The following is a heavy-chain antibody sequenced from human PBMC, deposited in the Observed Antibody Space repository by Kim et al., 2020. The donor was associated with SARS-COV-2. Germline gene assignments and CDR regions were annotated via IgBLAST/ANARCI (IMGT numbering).Heavy chain of an antibody. V-gene: IGHV5-51*01. CDR1: GYSFTSYW. J-gene: IGHJ3*02. Sequence: GESLKISCKGSGYSFTSYWIGWVRQMPGKGLEWMGIIYPGDSDTRYSPSFQGQVTISADKSISTAYLQWSSLKASDTAMYYCARPPSYYYGSGTRTENAFDIWGQGTMVTVSS. D-gene: IGHD3-10*01. CDR2: IYPGDSDT. CDR3: ARPPSYYYGSGTRTENAFDI.